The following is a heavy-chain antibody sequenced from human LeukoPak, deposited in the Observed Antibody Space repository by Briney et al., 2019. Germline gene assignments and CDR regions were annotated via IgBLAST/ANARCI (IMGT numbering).Heavy chain of an antibody. Sequence: PGGSLRLSCAASGFTFSSYGMHWVRQAPCKGLEWVAVISYDGSNKYYADSVKGRFTISRDNSKNTLHLQMNSLRAEDTAVYYCAKDYPYYFDYWGQGTLVTVSS. D-gene: IGHD3-16*02. CDR2: ISYDGSNK. J-gene: IGHJ4*02. V-gene: IGHV3-30*18. CDR3: AKDYPYYFDY. CDR1: GFTFSSYG.